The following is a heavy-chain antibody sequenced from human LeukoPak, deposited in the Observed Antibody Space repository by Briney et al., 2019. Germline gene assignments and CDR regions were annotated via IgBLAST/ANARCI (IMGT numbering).Heavy chain of an antibody. CDR1: GFTFSKAW. V-gene: IGHV3-15*01. J-gene: IGHJ4*02. Sequence: GGSLRLSCAASGFTFSKAWMSWVRQAPGKGLEWVGRIKSKNDGGTTDYAAPVKGRFTISRDDSKNTLYLQMNSLKTEDTAVYYCTTGLWFGELLSSWYFDYWGQGTLVTVSS. CDR3: TTGLWFGELLSSWYFDY. CDR2: IKSKNDGGTT. D-gene: IGHD3-10*01.